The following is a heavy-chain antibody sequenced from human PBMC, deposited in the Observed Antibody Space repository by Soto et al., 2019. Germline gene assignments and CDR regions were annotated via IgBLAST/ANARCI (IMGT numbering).Heavy chain of an antibody. J-gene: IGHJ4*02. CDR2: ISYDGSNK. CDR3: ARDRRPTNVEFFDY. D-gene: IGHD3-10*01. Sequence: GGSLRLSCAASGFTFSSYAMHWVRQAPGKGLERVAVISYDGSNKYYADSVKGRFTISRDNSKNTLYLQMNSLRAEDTAVYYCARDRRPTNVEFFDYWGQGTLVTVSS. V-gene: IGHV3-30-3*01. CDR1: GFTFSSYA.